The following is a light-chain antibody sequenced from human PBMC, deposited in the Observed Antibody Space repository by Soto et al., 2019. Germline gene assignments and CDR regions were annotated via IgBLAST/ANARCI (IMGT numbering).Light chain of an antibody. CDR1: NIGSKS. Sequence: QGQTARITCGGNNIGSKSVHWYQQKPGQAPVLVVYDDSDRPSGLPERFSGSNSGNTATLTISRVEAGDEADYYCQVWDSSSDHVVFGGGTQLTVL. V-gene: IGLV3-21*02. CDR3: QVWDSSSDHVV. J-gene: IGLJ2*01. CDR2: DDS.